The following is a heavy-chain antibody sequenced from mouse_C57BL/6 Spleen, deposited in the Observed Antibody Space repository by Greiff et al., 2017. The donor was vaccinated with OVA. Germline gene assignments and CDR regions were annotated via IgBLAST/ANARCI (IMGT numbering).Heavy chain of an antibody. J-gene: IGHJ4*01. CDR3: ARGGAIYNGSNGAMGY. D-gene: IGHD2-3*01. V-gene: IGHV1-55*01. Sequence: QVQLQQPGAELVKPGASVKMSCKASGYTFTSYWITWVKQRPGQGLEWIGDIYPGSGSTNYDEKFKSKATLTVDTSSSTPYMQLSSLTSEDSAFYYCARGGAIYNGSNGAMGYRGQRASVTVSS. CDR2: IYPGSGST. CDR1: GYTFTSYW.